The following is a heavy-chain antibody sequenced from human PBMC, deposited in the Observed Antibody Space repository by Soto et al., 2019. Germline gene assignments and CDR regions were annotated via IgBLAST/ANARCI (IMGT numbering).Heavy chain of an antibody. CDR1: GYAFTTYG. D-gene: IGHD1-1*01. J-gene: IGHJ4*02. V-gene: IGHV1-18*01. CDR3: ARGRYGDY. CDR2: ISAHNGNT. Sequence: QVDLVQSGAEVKKPGASVKVSCKGSGYAFTTYGITWVRQAPGQGLEWMGWISAHNGNTNYAQKLQGRVTVTRDTSTSTAYTELRSLRSDDTAVYYCARGRYGDYWGQGVLVTVSS.